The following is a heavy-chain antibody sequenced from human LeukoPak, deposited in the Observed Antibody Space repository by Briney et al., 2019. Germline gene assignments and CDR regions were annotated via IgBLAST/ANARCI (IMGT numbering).Heavy chain of an antibody. V-gene: IGHV3-21*01. J-gene: IGHJ4*02. CDR1: GFTFSSYS. D-gene: IGHD2-8*01. Sequence: GGSLRLSCAASGFTFSSYSMNWVRQAPGKGLEWVSSISSSSSYIYYADSVKGRFTISRDNAKNSLYLQMNSLRAEDPAVYYCASGRCTNGVCYKGYYWGQGTLVTVSS. CDR2: ISSSSSYI. CDR3: ASGRCTNGVCYKGYY.